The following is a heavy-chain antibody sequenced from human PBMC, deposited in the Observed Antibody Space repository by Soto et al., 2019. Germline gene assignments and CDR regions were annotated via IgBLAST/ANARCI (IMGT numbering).Heavy chain of an antibody. J-gene: IGHJ6*02. CDR3: TTLSYLYYDGMDV. D-gene: IGHD2-2*01. CDR2: IKSKVDGGTA. Sequence: GGSLNLSCEASGFTFSNAWMNWVRQGPGKGLEWLGRIKSKVDGGTADYVAATKGRFSISRDDLKNMLYLQMNSLKPDDTAVYYCTTLSYLYYDGMDVWGQGTTVTVSS. CDR1: GFTFSNAW. V-gene: IGHV3-15*01.